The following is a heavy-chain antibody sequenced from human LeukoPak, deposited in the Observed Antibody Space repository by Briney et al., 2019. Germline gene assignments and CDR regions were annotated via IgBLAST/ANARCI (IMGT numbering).Heavy chain of an antibody. V-gene: IGHV4-30-4*01. CDR2: IYYSGST. CDR1: GGSISSGDYY. J-gene: IGHJ4*02. D-gene: IGHD3-3*01. CDR3: QSRYLEWLLEY. Sequence: KPSETLSLTCTVSGGSISSGDYYWSWIRQPPGKGLEWIGYIYYSGSTYYNPSLKSRVTISVDTSKNQFSLRLSSVTAADTAVYYCQSRYLEWLLEYWGQGTLVTVSS.